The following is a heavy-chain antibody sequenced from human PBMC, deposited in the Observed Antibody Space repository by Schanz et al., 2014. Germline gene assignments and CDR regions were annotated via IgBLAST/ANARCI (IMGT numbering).Heavy chain of an antibody. V-gene: IGHV3-33*01. D-gene: IGHD3-10*01. J-gene: IGHJ5*02. Sequence: VQLVASGGGLVQPGGSLRLSCAASGFTFSSYGMHWVRQAPGKGLEWVAVIWHDGSKKYYADSVKGRFTISRDNAKNSLFLHMNSLRAEDTAVYYCVRDILHRVYDSGSPWGQGTLVTVSS. CDR3: VRDILHRVYDSGSP. CDR2: IWHDGSKK. CDR1: GFTFSSYG.